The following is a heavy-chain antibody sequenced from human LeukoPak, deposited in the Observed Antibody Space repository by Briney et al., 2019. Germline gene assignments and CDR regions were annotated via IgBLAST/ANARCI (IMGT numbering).Heavy chain of an antibody. D-gene: IGHD1-26*01. V-gene: IGHV3-23*01. CDR3: AKAERFSGTKTPDY. CDR2: ISGNGRST. Sequence: GGSLRLSCAASGFTFSSYAMSWVRQAPGKGLEWVSVISGNGRSTDYADSVKGRFTISRDNSKSTLYLQMNSLRAEDTAVCYCAKAERFSGTKTPDYWGQGTLVTVSS. J-gene: IGHJ4*02. CDR1: GFTFSSYA.